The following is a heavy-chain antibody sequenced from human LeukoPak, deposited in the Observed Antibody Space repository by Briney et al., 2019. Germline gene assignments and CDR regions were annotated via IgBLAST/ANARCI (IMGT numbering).Heavy chain of an antibody. V-gene: IGHV1-2*02. CDR3: ASSTAMVGYYYYYYMDV. Sequence: ASVKVSCKASGYTFTGYYMHWVRQAPGQGPEWMGWINPNSGGTNYAQKFQGRVTMTRDTSISTAYMELSRLRSDDTAVYYCASSTAMVGYYYYYYMDVWGKGTTVTISS. CDR1: GYTFTGYY. D-gene: IGHD5-18*01. CDR2: INPNSGGT. J-gene: IGHJ6*03.